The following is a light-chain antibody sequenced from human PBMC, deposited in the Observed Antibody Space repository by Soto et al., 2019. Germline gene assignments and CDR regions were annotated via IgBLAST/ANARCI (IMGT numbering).Light chain of an antibody. CDR3: QQYSSHAT. V-gene: IGKV1-8*01. CDR1: QDVRGY. CDR2: AAS. J-gene: IGKJ1*01. Sequence: IRMTQPPSSLSASTGARVTITCRASQDVRGYVAWHPQKPRTPPRLLIYAASTLRTGVPSRISGSGSGTEFTLTIACLQSEDYATYYCQQYSSHATFGQGTKVDIK.